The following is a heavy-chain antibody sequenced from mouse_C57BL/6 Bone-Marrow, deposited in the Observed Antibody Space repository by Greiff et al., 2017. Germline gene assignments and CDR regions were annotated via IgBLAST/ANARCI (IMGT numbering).Heavy chain of an antibody. CDR1: GFTFSSYA. J-gene: IGHJ2*01. CDR3: ARDLIEL. Sequence: EVQLVESGGGLVKPGGSLKLSCAASGFTFSSYAMSWVRQTPEKRLEWVATISDGGSYTYYPDNVKGRFTISRDNAKNNLYLQMSHLKSEDTAMYYCARDLIELWGQGTTLTVSS. V-gene: IGHV5-4*01. D-gene: IGHD1-1*01. CDR2: ISDGGSYT.